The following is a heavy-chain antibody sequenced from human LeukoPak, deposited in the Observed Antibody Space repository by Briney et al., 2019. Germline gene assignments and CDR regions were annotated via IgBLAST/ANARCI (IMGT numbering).Heavy chain of an antibody. V-gene: IGHV3-23*01. J-gene: IGHJ4*02. D-gene: IGHD1-26*01. CDR2: ISGSGGNT. CDR1: GFTFSSYA. Sequence: GESLRLSCAASGFTFSSYAMSWVRQAPEKGLEWVSAISGSGGNTYYADSVKGRFTISRDNSKNTLYLQMNSLRAEDTAAYYCAKGRREQPFDYWGQGTLVTVSS. CDR3: AKGRREQPFDY.